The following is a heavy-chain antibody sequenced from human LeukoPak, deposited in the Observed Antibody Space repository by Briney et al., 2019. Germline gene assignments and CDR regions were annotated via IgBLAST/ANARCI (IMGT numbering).Heavy chain of an antibody. D-gene: IGHD3-22*01. CDR3: ARPSDSSGYALTQYYFDY. Sequence: ASVKVSCKASGYTFTSYYMHWVRQAPGQGLEWMGIINPSGGSTSYAQKFQGRVTMTRDTSTSTVYMELSSLRSEDTAVYYYARPSDSSGYALTQYYFDYWGQGTLVTVSS. CDR2: INPSGGST. J-gene: IGHJ4*02. V-gene: IGHV1-46*01. CDR1: GYTFTSYY.